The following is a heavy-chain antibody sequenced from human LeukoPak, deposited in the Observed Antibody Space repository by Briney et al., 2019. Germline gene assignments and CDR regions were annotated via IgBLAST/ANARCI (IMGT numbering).Heavy chain of an antibody. CDR3: AALKVLTGYGMDV. Sequence: SDTQSLTCTVSGGPISSYNWSWIRQPPGKGLEWIGYIYYSGSTNYNPSLKSRVTISVDTSKTQFSLKLRSVTAADTAVYYCAALKVLTGYGMDVWGQGTTVTVSS. J-gene: IGHJ6*02. CDR1: GGPISSYN. V-gene: IGHV4-59*07. D-gene: IGHD3-9*01. CDR2: IYYSGST.